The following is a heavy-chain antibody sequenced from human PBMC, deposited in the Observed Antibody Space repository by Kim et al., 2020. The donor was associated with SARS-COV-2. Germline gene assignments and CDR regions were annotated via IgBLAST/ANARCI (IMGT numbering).Heavy chain of an antibody. V-gene: IGHV1-24*01. J-gene: IGHJ4*02. CDR3: ATVSLGGYFDY. D-gene: IGHD2-15*01. CDR2: T. Sequence: TIYARKYQGRVTLTEDTSTATASMELSSLRSEDAAVYYCATVSLGGYFDYWGQGTLVSVSS.